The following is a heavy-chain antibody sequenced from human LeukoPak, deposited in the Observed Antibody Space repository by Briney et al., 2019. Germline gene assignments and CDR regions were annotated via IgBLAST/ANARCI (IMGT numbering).Heavy chain of an antibody. J-gene: IGHJ6*02. Sequence: ASVKVSCKASGDTFTSYYMHWVRQAPGQGLEWMGIINPSGGSTSYAQKFQGRVTMTRDTSTSTVYMELSSLRSEDTAVYYCARRGSSSTYYYGMDVWGQGTTVTVSS. CDR3: ARRGSSSTYYYGMDV. V-gene: IGHV1-46*01. CDR2: INPSGGST. CDR1: GDTFTSYY. D-gene: IGHD6-6*01.